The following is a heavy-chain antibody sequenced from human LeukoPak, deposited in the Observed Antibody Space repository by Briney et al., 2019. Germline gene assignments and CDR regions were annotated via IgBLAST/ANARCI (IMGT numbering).Heavy chain of an antibody. CDR2: IHYDGKI. CDR3: ASGDGYLQPY. J-gene: IGHJ4*02. CDR1: GFSISGKF. D-gene: IGHD2-21*01. V-gene: IGHV3-53*01. Sequence: GGSLRLSCAASGFSISGKFMSWVRQAPGKGLEWVSIIHYDGKIRYAGSVGGRFTIYRDDSENTLFLQMNSLRVDDTAVYFCASGDGYLQPYWGQGTLVTVSS.